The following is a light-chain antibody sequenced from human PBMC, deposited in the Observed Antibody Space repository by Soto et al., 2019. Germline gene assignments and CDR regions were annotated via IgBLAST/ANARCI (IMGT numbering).Light chain of an antibody. CDR2: GAS. CDR3: QQCGSSPLT. V-gene: IGKV3-20*01. Sequence: EIVLTQSPGTLSLAPGERATLSCRASQSVSSSYLAWYQQKPGQAPRLLIYGASGRATGIPDRFSGSGSGTGCTLTISRLEPEDFAVYYCQQCGSSPLTFGGGTKVEIK. CDR1: QSVSSSY. J-gene: IGKJ4*02.